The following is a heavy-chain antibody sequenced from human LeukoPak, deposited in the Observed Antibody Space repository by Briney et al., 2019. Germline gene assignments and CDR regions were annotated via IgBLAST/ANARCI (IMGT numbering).Heavy chain of an antibody. D-gene: IGHD3-10*01. CDR1: GGSIITYY. CDR2: IYSSGRT. CDR3: ARYVVYGSGKYYFDY. Sequence: SETLSLTCTVSGGSIITYYWSWIRQPAGKGLEWIGRIYSSGRTNYHPSLESRVTMSVDTSKNQFSLNLTSVTAADTAVYYCARYVVYGSGKYYFDYWGQGTLVTVSS. V-gene: IGHV4-4*07. J-gene: IGHJ4*02.